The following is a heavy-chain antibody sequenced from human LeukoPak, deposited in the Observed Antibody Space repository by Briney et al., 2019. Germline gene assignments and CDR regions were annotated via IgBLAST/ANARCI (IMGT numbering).Heavy chain of an antibody. J-gene: IGHJ6*03. Sequence: ASVSVSCESSGYTFNRYDINGVRQATGQGLEWMGCINPNSGNTGYAQKFQGRVTITRNTSISTVYIELRSLRSEDTAVYYCARGDKYCSSTSCYLMVVWGKGTTVTVSS. D-gene: IGHD2-2*01. CDR3: ARGDKYCSSTSCYLMVV. CDR2: INPNSGNT. CDR1: GYTFNRYD. V-gene: IGHV1-8*03.